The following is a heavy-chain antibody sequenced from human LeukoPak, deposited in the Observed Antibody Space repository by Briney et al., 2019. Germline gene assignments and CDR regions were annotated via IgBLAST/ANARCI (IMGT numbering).Heavy chain of an antibody. CDR1: GYTFTSYY. CDR3: AREPRRDGYKIRGGVDY. J-gene: IGHJ4*02. CDR2: INPSGGST. D-gene: IGHD5-24*01. Sequence: ASVKVSCKASGYTFTSYYMHWVRQAPGQGLEWMGIINPSGGSTSYAQKFQGRVTMTRDMSTSTVYMELSSLRSEDTAVYYCAREPRRDGYKIRGGVDYWGQGTLVTVSS. V-gene: IGHV1-46*01.